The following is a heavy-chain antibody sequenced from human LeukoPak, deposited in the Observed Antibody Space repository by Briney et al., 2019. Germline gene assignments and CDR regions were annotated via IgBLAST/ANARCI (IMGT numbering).Heavy chain of an antibody. V-gene: IGHV1-69*05. Sequence: SVKVSCKASGGTFRSYAISWVRQAPGQGLEWMGRIIPIFGTRNYAQKFQGRVTIITDESTSTAYMELSSLRSEDTAVYYCARADIAVAAPSDYWGQGTLVTVSS. J-gene: IGHJ4*02. CDR1: GGTFRSYA. D-gene: IGHD6-19*01. CDR2: IIPIFGTR. CDR3: ARADIAVAAPSDY.